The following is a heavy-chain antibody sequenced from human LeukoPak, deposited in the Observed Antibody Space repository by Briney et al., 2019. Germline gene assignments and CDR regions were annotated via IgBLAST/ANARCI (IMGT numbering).Heavy chain of an antibody. CDR1: GYTFTGYY. J-gene: IGHJ4*02. D-gene: IGHD2-2*01. V-gene: IGHV1-2*02. CDR2: INPNSGGT. Sequence: ASVKVSCKASGYTFTGYYMYWVRQAPGQGLERMGWINPNSGGTNYAQKFQGRVTMTRDTSISTAYMDLSSLTSDDTAVYYCARDEPGIVVVPAAPSHWGQGTLVTVSS. CDR3: ARDEPGIVVVPAAPSH.